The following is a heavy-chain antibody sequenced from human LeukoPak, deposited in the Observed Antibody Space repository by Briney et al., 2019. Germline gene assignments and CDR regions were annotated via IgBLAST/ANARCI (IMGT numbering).Heavy chain of an antibody. V-gene: IGHV4-39*01. Sequence: PSETLSLTCTVSGGSISSSSYYWGWIRQPPGKGLEWIGSIYYSGSTYYNPSLKSRVTISVDTSKNQFSLKLSSVTAADTAVYYCARRVDIVATTYFDCWGQGTLVTVSS. CDR3: ARRVDIVATTYFDC. CDR1: GGSISSSSYY. J-gene: IGHJ4*02. D-gene: IGHD5-12*01. CDR2: IYYSGST.